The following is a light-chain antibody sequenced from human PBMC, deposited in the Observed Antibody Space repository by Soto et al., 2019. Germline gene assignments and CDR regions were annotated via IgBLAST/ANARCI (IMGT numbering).Light chain of an antibody. J-gene: IGLJ1*01. CDR3: SSYTSTLYV. CDR1: SSDVGDYNY. Sequence: QSALTQPASVSGSPGQSITISCTGTSSDVGDYNYVSWYQQHPGKAPKLVIYEVSNRPSGVSNRFSGSKSGNTASLTISGLQAEDEADYYCSSYTSTLYVFGTGTKLTVL. V-gene: IGLV2-14*01. CDR2: EVS.